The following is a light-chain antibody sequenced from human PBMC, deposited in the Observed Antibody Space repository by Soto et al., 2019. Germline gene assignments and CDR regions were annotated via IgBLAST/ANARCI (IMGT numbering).Light chain of an antibody. J-gene: IGKJ4*01. CDR3: QQRNSYPPRT. CDR2: KAS. V-gene: IGKV1-5*03. CDR1: QTISSW. Sequence: DIQMTQSPSTLSGSVGDRVTITCRASQTISSWLAWYQQKPGKAPKLLIYKASTLKSGVPSRFSGSGSGTEFTLTISSLQPEDFATYYCQQRNSYPPRTFGGGTKVEIK.